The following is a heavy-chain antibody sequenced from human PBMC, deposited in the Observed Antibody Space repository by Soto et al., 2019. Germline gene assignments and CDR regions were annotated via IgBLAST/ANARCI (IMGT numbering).Heavy chain of an antibody. J-gene: IGHJ4*02. CDR1: GGSISSYY. CDR3: ARDVTAAGLIDY. D-gene: IGHD6-13*01. V-gene: IGHV4-59*01. Sequence: SETLSLTCTVSGGSISSYYWSWIRQPPGKGLEWIGYIYYSGSTNCNPSLKSRVTISVDTSKNQFSLKLSSVTAADTAVYYCARDVTAAGLIDYWGQGTLVTVSS. CDR2: IYYSGST.